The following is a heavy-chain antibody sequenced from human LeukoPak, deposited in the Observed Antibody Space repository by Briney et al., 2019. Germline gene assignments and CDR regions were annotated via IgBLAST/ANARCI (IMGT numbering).Heavy chain of an antibody. D-gene: IGHD6-19*01. CDR3: VIDLGSCWYEAFDI. V-gene: IGHV1-2*02. CDR2: INPKFGAT. J-gene: IGHJ3*02. CDR1: GYTFTGYY. Sequence: GASVKVSCKASGYTFTGYYIHWVRQAPGQGLQWIGYINPKFGATNYAQKFHGRVTITSDTSISTAYMDLSRLTSDDTALYYCVIDLGSCWYEAFDIWGRGTMVTVSS.